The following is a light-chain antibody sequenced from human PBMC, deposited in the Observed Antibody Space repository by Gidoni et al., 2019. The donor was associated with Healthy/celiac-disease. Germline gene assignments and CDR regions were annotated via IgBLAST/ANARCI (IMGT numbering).Light chain of an antibody. J-gene: IGLJ3*02. Sequence: SSELTQDPAVSVALGQTVRITCQGDSLRRYYASWYQQKPGQAPVLVIYGKNNRPSGIPDRFSGSSSGNTASLTITGAQAEYEADYSCNSRDSSGNHLVFGGGTKLTVL. CDR2: GKN. CDR3: NSRDSSGNHLV. CDR1: SLRRYY. V-gene: IGLV3-19*01.